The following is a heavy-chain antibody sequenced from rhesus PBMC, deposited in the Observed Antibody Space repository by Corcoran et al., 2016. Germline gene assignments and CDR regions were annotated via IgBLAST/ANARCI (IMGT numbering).Heavy chain of an antibody. D-gene: IGHD1-44*02. CDR2: INGCGSST. J-gene: IGHJ4*01. CDR1: GGSIISSY. Sequence: QLQLQESGPGLVKPSETLSVTCAVCGGSIISSYWSWIRQAPGKGRELIGYINGCGSSTNYNPTLKNRITWSVDTSKNQLSMKLSSVTAADTAVYYCARDRSGSYLYFDYWGQGVLVTVSS. V-gene: IGHV4-169*02. CDR3: ARDRSGSYLYFDY.